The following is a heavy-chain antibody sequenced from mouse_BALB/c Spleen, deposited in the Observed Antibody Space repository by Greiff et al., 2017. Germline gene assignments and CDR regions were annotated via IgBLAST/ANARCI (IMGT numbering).Heavy chain of an antibody. D-gene: IGHD2-14*01. V-gene: IGHV2-9*02. J-gene: IGHJ4*01. CDR2: IWAGGST. CDR1: GFSLTSYG. Sequence: VQLKESGPGLVAPSQSLSITCTVSGFSLTSYGVHWVRQPPGKGLEWLGVIWAGGSTNYNSALMSRLSISKDNSKSQVFLKMNSLQTDDTAMYYCASYRYEGMDYWGQGTSVTVSS. CDR3: ASYRYEGMDY.